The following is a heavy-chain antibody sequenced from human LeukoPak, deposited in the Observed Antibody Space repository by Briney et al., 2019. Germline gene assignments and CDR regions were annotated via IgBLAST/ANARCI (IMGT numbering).Heavy chain of an antibody. CDR3: AITMVRGVIIFKGDFDY. D-gene: IGHD3-10*01. CDR1: GFTFSSYE. CDR2: ISSSGSTI. V-gene: IGHV3-48*03. Sequence: PGGSLRLSCAASGFTFSSYEMNWVRQAPGKGLEWVSYISSSGSTIYYADSVKGRFTISRDNAKNSLYLQMNSLRAEDTAAYYCAITMVRGVIIFKGDFDYWGQGTLVTVSS. J-gene: IGHJ4*02.